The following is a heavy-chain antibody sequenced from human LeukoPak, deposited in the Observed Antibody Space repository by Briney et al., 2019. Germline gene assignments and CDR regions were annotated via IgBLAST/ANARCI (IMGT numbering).Heavy chain of an antibody. Sequence: SGTLSLTCAVSGGSISSSNWWSWVRQPPVKGLEWIGEIYHSGSTNYNPSLKSRVTISVDTSKNQFTLKLSSVTAADTAVYYCARTVVRNFCFDYWGQGTLLTVSS. CDR3: ARTVVRNFCFDY. V-gene: IGHV4-4*02. CDR2: IYHSGST. D-gene: IGHD3-10*01. CDR1: GGSISSSNW. J-gene: IGHJ4*02.